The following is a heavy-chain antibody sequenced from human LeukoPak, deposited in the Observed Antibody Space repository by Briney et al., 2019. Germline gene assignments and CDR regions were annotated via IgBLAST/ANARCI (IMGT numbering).Heavy chain of an antibody. D-gene: IGHD5-12*01. Sequence: GGSLRLSCAASGFTLGTYATHWVSQAPGKGLEWVTIISYDGSKKYYADSVRGRFTISRDNSKNTLYLQMNSLRLEDTALYYCAGGDPYRGYDYPGVWGQGTLVTVSS. CDR3: AGGDPYRGYDYPGV. CDR2: ISYDGSKK. CDR1: GFTLGTYA. V-gene: IGHV3-30*04. J-gene: IGHJ4*02.